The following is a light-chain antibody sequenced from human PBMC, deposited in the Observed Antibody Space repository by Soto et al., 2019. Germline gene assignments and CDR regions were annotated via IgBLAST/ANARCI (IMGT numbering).Light chain of an antibody. CDR1: QNINDY. CDR2: DAS. V-gene: IGKV3-11*01. Sequence: EIVLTQSPATLSLPPGERATLSCRASQNINDYLAWYQQKPGQAPRLLIYDASNRATGVPARFRGSGSGTDFTLTISSLEPEDFALYFCHQRSNWPQTFGQGTKVEIK. J-gene: IGKJ1*01. CDR3: HQRSNWPQT.